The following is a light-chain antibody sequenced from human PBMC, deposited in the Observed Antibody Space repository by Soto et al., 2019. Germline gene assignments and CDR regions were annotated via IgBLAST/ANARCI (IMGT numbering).Light chain of an antibody. V-gene: IGKV1-5*03. CDR1: QRISDS. CDR2: QAS. Sequence: GDRVTITCRASQRISDSLAWYQQKPGKAPKLLIYQASSLKSGVPSRFSGSGSGTEFTLTISSLQPDDFATYYCQQYNGYWTFGQGTKVEIK. CDR3: QQYNGYWT. J-gene: IGKJ1*01.